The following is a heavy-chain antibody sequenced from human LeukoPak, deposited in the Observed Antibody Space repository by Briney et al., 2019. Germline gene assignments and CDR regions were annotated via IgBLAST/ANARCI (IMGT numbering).Heavy chain of an antibody. V-gene: IGHV3-74*01. J-gene: IGHJ4*02. D-gene: IGHD3-22*01. Sequence: GGTLRLSCAASGFTFSIHGVNGARQAPGKGGVWVSRMNSEGSSTSYADSVQGRFTISRDNAKNTLYLQMNSLRAEDTAVYYCARGSFYNDGNTYYALWLWGQGTLVAVSS. CDR3: ARGSFYNDGNTYYALWL. CDR2: MNSEGSST. CDR1: GFTFSIHG.